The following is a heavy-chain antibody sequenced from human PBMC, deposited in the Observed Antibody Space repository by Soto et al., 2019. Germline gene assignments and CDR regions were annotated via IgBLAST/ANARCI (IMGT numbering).Heavy chain of an antibody. V-gene: IGHV4-59*12. J-gene: IGHJ6*03. CDR3: AVVRGVRGHHYHLAF. Sequence: SETLSLTCTVSGGSISSYYWSWIRQPPGKGLEWIGYIDYSGSTNYNPSLKSRVTISVDTAKNPFALKLSSVTAADTAVYYCAVVRGVRGHHYHLAFWGQGTAVHVSS. CDR2: IDYSGST. CDR1: GGSISSYY. D-gene: IGHD3-10*01.